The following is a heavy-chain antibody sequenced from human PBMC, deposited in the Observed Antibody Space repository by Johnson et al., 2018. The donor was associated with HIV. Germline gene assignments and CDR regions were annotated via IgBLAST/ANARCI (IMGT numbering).Heavy chain of an antibody. CDR2: ISYDGSNR. CDR1: GFTFSNYA. V-gene: IGHV3-30*04. D-gene: IGHD3-16*01. J-gene: IGHJ3*02. Sequence: QVLLVESGGGVVQPGRSLRLSCAASGFTFSNYAMHWVRQAPGKGLEWVAVISYDGSNRYYTESVKGRFTISRDNSENTLYLQMNSLRAEDTAVYYCARDGGGGALDIWGQGTMVIVSS. CDR3: ARDGGGGALDI.